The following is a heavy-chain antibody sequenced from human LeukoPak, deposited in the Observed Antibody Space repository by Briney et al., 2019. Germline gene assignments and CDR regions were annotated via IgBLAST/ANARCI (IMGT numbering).Heavy chain of an antibody. CDR3: AKDQSPGYSSSLFPDY. CDR1: GFTFSSYG. Sequence: GGSLRLSCAASGFTFSSYGMHWVRQAPGKGLEWVAFIRYDGSNKYYADSVKGRFTISRDNSKNTLYLQMNSLRAEDTAVYYCAKDQSPGYSSSLFPDYWGQGTLVTVSS. CDR2: IRYDGSNK. V-gene: IGHV3-30*02. D-gene: IGHD6-13*01. J-gene: IGHJ4*02.